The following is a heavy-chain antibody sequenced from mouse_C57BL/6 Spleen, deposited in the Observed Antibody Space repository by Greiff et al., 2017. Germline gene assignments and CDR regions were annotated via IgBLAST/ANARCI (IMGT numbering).Heavy chain of an antibody. Sequence: QVQLQQPGAELVKPGASVKLSCKASGYTFTSYWMQWVKQRPGQGLEWIGEIDPSAIYTNYNQKFKGKATLTVETYSSTAYMQLSSLTSEDSAVYYCARRGAYYSNYRTLYYAMDYWGQGTTVTVSS. J-gene: IGHJ4*01. CDR1: GYTFTSYW. CDR2: IDPSAIYT. D-gene: IGHD2-5*01. CDR3: ARRGAYYSNYRTLYYAMDY. V-gene: IGHV1-50*01.